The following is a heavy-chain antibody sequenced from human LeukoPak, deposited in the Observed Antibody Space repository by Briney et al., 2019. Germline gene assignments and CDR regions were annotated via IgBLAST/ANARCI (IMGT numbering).Heavy chain of an antibody. V-gene: IGHV4-39*01. J-gene: IGHJ5*02. D-gene: IGHD6-13*01. CDR3: ARHPGAAAAVAYWFDP. Sequence: SETLSLTRTVSGGSISSSSYYWGWIRQPPGKGLEGIGSIYYSGSTYYNPSLKSRVTISVDTSKSQFSLKLSSVTAADTAVYYCARHPGAAAAVAYWFDPWGQGTLVTVSS. CDR1: GGSISSSSYY. CDR2: IYYSGST.